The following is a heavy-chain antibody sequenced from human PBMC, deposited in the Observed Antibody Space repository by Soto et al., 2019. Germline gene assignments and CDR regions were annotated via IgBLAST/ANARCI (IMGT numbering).Heavy chain of an antibody. CDR3: APPACLLEQFSALVDC. CDR2: IIPIFTTT. J-gene: IGHJ6*01. D-gene: IGHD6-6*01. V-gene: IGHV1-69*18. Sequence: QMQLVQSGSEVRRPGSSVKVSCKASGGSFRNSAIAWVRQAPGQGLEWLGMIIPIFTTTNYAQKFKDRLIITADGSISTACLLMSGLKSEDAAGYFCAPPACLLEQFSALVDCWG. CDR1: GGSFRNSA.